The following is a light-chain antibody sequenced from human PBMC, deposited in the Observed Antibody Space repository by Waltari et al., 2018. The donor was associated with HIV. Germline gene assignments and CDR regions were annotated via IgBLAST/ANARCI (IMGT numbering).Light chain of an antibody. CDR2: AAS. Sequence: DIQMTQSPSSLSASVGDRDTITCRASQSISSYLNWYQQKPGKAPKILIYAASSLQSGVPSRFSGSGSGTDFTLTISSLQPEDFATYYCQQSYSTLWTFGQGTKVEIK. CDR3: QQSYSTLWT. CDR1: QSISSY. J-gene: IGKJ1*01. V-gene: IGKV1-39*01.